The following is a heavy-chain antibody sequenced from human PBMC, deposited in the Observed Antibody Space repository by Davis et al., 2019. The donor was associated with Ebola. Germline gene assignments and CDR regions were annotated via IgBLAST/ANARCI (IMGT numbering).Heavy chain of an antibody. Sequence: ASVKVSCKASGDIFTKYHIHWVRQAPGQGLEWMGIINPSAGSTHYAQKFQVRVTMTRDTSTSTAYMELRGLRSDDTAVYYCAREGYKYDYPRFWDFWGQGTLVTVSS. J-gene: IGHJ4*02. CDR1: GDIFTKYH. D-gene: IGHD3-16*01. V-gene: IGHV1-46*01. CDR2: INPSAGST. CDR3: AREGYKYDYPRFWDF.